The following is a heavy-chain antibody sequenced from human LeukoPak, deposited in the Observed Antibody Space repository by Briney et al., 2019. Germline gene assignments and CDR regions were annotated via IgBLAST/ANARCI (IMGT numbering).Heavy chain of an antibody. CDR1: GFSLSDYC. V-gene: IGHV3-74*01. Sequence: GGSLRLSCAASGFSLSDYCMHWVRQAPGKGLEWVSIINTDGTMTYYADSVKGPFIISRDNAKNTLYLQMSSLGDEDTALYYCARDFKDGHFWGQGTLVTVSS. CDR3: ARDFKDGHF. J-gene: IGHJ4*02. CDR2: INTDGTMT.